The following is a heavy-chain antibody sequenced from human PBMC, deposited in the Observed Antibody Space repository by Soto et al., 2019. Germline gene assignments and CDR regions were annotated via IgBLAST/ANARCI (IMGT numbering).Heavy chain of an antibody. CDR1: GYSFTSYW. D-gene: IGHD6-6*01. Sequence: LGESLKISCKGSGYSFTSYWIGWVRQMPGKGLEWMGIIYPGDSDTRYSPSFQGQVTISADKSISTAYLQWSSLKASDTAMYYCARHSPSRIGRPARIDYWGQGTLVTVSS. V-gene: IGHV5-51*01. CDR3: ARHSPSRIGRPARIDY. J-gene: IGHJ4*02. CDR2: IYPGDSDT.